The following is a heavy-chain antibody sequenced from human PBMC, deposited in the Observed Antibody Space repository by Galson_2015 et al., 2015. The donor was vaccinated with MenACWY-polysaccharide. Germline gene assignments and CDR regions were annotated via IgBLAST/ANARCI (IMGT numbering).Heavy chain of an antibody. Sequence: SVKVSCKASGYTFTGYYIHWVRQAPGQGLEWMGRISPHSGATNCAQNFQGRVTMTRDTSISTAYMELSRLSSDDTAVYYCARERGAGGTYFNYWGQGTLDAVSS. CDR1: GYTFTGYY. J-gene: IGHJ4*02. CDR2: ISPHSGAT. CDR3: ARERGAGGTYFNY. V-gene: IGHV1-2*06.